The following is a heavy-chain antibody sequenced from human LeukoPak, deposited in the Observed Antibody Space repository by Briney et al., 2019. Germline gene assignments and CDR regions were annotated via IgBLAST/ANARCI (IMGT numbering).Heavy chain of an antibody. CDR1: GYTFTGSY. Sequence: ASVKVSCKASGYTFTGSYMHWVRQAPGQGLEWMGWINPNSGGTNYAQKFQGRVTMTRDTSISTAYMELSRLRSDDTAVYYCAREFGHYDFWSGYQRDYFDYWGQGTLVTVSS. CDR3: AREFGHYDFWSGYQRDYFDY. V-gene: IGHV1-2*02. J-gene: IGHJ4*02. D-gene: IGHD3-3*01. CDR2: INPNSGGT.